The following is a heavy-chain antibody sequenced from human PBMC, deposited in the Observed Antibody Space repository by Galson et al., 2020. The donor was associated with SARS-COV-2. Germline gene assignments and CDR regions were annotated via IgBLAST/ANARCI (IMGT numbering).Heavy chain of an antibody. CDR2: LGWDGYK. V-gene: IGHV2-5*02. Sequence: SGPTLVKPAQTLTLTCDFSGFSLNEGGVGVGWVRRPPGKALEWPAFLGWDGYKRYSPSLNRRLTVTQGISKNQVVLTLTNMALPDTGTYYCAHRKVDRLGDYYHYYGMDVWGQGTTVTVSS. CDR3: AHRKVDRLGDYYHYYGMDV. CDR1: GFSLNEGGVG. D-gene: IGHD3-16*01. J-gene: IGHJ6*02.